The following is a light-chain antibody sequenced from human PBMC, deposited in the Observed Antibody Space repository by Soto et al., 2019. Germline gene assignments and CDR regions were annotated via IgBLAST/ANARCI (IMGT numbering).Light chain of an antibody. V-gene: IGKV1-5*01. CDR1: QSISSW. J-gene: IGKJ1*01. Sequence: DIQMTQSPSTPSASVGDRVTLTCRASQSISSWLAWYQQKPGKAPKLLIYDASRLESGVPSRFSGSGSGTEFTLTISSLQPDDFANYYCQQYSTYWTFGQGT. CDR2: DAS. CDR3: QQYSTYWT.